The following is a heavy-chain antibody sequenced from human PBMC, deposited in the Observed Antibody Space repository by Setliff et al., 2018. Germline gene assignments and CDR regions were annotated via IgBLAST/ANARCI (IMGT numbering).Heavy chain of an antibody. V-gene: IGHV1-3*01. J-gene: IGHJ3*01. CDR1: GYTFTNYA. D-gene: IGHD5-12*01. CDR2: INPGNGNT. CDR3: ARGRDGYTSNALEF. Sequence: GASVKVSCKASGYTFTNYALHWVRQAPGQRLEWMGWINPGNGNTKYSQKFQGRVTITRDTSASTAYMELSSLRSEDTALYYCARGRDGYTSNALEFWGQGTMVTVSS.